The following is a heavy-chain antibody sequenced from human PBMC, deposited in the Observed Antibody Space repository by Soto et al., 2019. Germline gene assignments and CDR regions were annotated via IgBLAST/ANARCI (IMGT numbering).Heavy chain of an antibody. J-gene: IGHJ5*02. Sequence: SETLSLTCAVDGGSFGCYYWIWIRQPPGKGLEWIGEINHSGSTNYTPSLKSRVTISVDTSKNQFSLKLSSVTAADTAVYYCARGPQRYYDFWSGKDWFDPCGQGTLVTVSS. CDR3: ARGPQRYYDFWSGKDWFDP. CDR2: INHSGST. CDR1: GGSFGCYY. V-gene: IGHV4-34*01. D-gene: IGHD3-3*01.